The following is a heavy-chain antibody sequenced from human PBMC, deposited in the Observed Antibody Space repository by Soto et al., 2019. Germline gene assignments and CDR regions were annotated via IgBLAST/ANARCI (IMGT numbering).Heavy chain of an antibody. CDR3: TKVGGLYDFWSGPFHFDL. V-gene: IGHV3-9*01. CDR1: GFIFDDFA. CDR2: ISWNSDSI. D-gene: IGHD3-3*01. Sequence: EAQLVESGGGLVQPGRSLRLSCVGSGFIFDDFAIHWVRQAPGKGLEWVSGISWNSDSIGYADSVKGRFTISRDNAKNALYLQMNSLRVEDTALYYCTKVGGLYDFWSGPFHFDLWGQGTLVTVSS. J-gene: IGHJ4*02.